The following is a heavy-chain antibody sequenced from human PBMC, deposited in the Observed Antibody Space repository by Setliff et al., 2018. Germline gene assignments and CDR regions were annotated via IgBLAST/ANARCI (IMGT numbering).Heavy chain of an antibody. D-gene: IGHD4-17*01. CDR2: ISGSSSTI. CDR1: GFTFSSYA. V-gene: IGHV3-48*01. Sequence: GGSLRLSCAASGFTFSSYAMSWVRQAPGKGLEWVSYISGSSSTIYYADSVKGRFTISRDDANNSLYLQMNGLRAEDTAVYYCSRDLQGSGDYVVDYWGQGTLVTVSS. CDR3: SRDLQGSGDYVVDY. J-gene: IGHJ4*02.